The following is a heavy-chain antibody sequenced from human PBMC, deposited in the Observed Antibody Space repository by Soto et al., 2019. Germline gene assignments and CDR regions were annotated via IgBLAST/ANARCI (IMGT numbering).Heavy chain of an antibody. D-gene: IGHD5-12*01. CDR3: ARDGGYGDYYYYYMDV. CDR2: INPSGGST. Sequence: ASVKVSCKASGYTFTSYYMHWVRQAPGQGLEWMGIINPSGGSTSYAQKFQGRVTMTRDTSTSTVYMELSSLRSEDTAVYYCARDGGYGDYYYYYMDVWGKGTTVTVSS. CDR1: GYTFTSYY. J-gene: IGHJ6*03. V-gene: IGHV1-46*03.